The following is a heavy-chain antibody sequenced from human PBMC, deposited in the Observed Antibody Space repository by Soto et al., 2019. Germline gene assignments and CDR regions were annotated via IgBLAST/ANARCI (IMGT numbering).Heavy chain of an antibody. Sequence: QVQLVQSGAAVKKPGASVKVSCKASGYRFTNHGISWVRQAPGQVLEWMGWISGNDGKTKYARKFQGRVTMTTDTSTSTAYMEMNSLRHDDTAVYYCARDFYPLAYYFDYWGQGTLVTVSS. CDR3: ARDFYPLAYYFDY. CDR1: GYRFTNHG. CDR2: ISGNDGKT. V-gene: IGHV1-18*01. J-gene: IGHJ4*02.